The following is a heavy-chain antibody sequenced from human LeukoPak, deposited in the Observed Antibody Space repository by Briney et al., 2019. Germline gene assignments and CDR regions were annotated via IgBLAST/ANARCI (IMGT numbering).Heavy chain of an antibody. J-gene: IGHJ4*02. CDR2: INPNSGGT. V-gene: IGHV1-2*02. D-gene: IGHD3-3*01. CDR1: GYTFTGYY. CDR3: AIGRYYDFWSGYVTFDY. Sequence: ASVKVSCKASGYTFTGYYMHWVRQAPGQGLEWMRWINPNSGGTNYAQKFQGRVTMTRDTSISTAYMELSRLRSDDTAVYYCAIGRYYDFWSGYVTFDYWGQGTLVTVSS.